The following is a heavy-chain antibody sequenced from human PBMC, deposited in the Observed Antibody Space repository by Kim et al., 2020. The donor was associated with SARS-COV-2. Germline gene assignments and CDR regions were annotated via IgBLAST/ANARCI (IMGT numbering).Heavy chain of an antibody. D-gene: IGHD6-19*01. CDR2: ISSSSNTI. Sequence: GGSLRLSCAASGFTFSAYNMNWVRQAPGKGLEWLSYISSSSNTIFYADSVKGRLTISRDNAKNSVYLQMNSLRDEDTAVYYCARGASGWSLGYWGQGT. J-gene: IGHJ4*02. V-gene: IGHV3-48*02. CDR1: GFTFSAYN. CDR3: ARGASGWSLGY.